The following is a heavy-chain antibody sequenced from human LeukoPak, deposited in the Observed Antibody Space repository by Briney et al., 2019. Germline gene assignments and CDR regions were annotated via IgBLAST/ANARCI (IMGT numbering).Heavy chain of an antibody. CDR1: GPSMTTFG. D-gene: IGHD5-12*01. Sequence: ASVKVSCKTSGPSMTTFGITWVRQAPGQRLEWIGWMSSDNGNTNYADKFQGRVSITRDTSRTTAYMELRSLRSEDTDVYFCANVAKGRYFFYYMDVWGAGTTVTVSS. CDR3: ANVAKGRYFFYYMDV. J-gene: IGHJ6*03. V-gene: IGHV1-18*01. CDR2: MSSDNGNT.